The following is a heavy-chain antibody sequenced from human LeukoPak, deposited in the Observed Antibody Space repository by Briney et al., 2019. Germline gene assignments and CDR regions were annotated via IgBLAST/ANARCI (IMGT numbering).Heavy chain of an antibody. J-gene: IGHJ4*02. D-gene: IGHD5-24*01. CDR2: ISGSGGST. Sequence: QTGGSLRLSCAASGFTFSSYAMSWVRQTPGKGLEWVSAISGSGGSTYYADSVKGRFTNSRDNSKNTLYLQMNGLRAEDTAVYYCARIGGKDGYHKIFDSWGQGILVTVSS. CDR1: GFTFSSYA. CDR3: ARIGGKDGYHKIFDS. V-gene: IGHV3-23*01.